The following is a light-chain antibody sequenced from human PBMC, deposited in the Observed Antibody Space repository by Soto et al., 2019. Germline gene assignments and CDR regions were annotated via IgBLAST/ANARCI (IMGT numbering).Light chain of an antibody. J-gene: IGKJ1*01. Sequence: DVQMTQSPSSLSASVGDRVTITCRASQSINSCLNWYQQKPGKAPKLLIYAASNLQSGVPSRFSGGESGADFILTISSLQPEDFAAYYCQQIYVVPVTFGQGTKEQIK. CDR3: QQIYVVPVT. CDR1: QSINSC. CDR2: AAS. V-gene: IGKV1-39*01.